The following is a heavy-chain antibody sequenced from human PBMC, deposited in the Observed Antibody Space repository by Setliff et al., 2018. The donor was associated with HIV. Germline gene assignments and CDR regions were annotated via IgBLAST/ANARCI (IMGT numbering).Heavy chain of an antibody. CDR1: GYTLTELS. V-gene: IGHV1-24*01. D-gene: IGHD2-8*01. CDR3: ARMVPANGYPSDY. Sequence: GASVKVSCKISGYTLTELSIHWGRQAPGKGLEWMANFDPEDGETFYAQKFQGRLTMTEDTSTDTAYMELRSLRSDYTAVYYCARMVPANGYPSDYWGQGTLVTVSS. J-gene: IGHJ4*02. CDR2: FDPEDGET.